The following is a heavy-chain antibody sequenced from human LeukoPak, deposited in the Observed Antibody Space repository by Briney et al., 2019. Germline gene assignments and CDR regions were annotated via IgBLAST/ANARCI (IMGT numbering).Heavy chain of an antibody. CDR1: GGSVSSYY. Sequence: SETLSLTCTVSGGSVSSYYWSWIRQPPGKGLEWTGYIYYSGRTNYNPSLKSRVTVSVDTSKNQFSLKLSSVTAADTAVYYCARGPNRYYFDYWGQGTLVSVSS. J-gene: IGHJ4*02. V-gene: IGHV4-59*02. CDR2: IYYSGRT. CDR3: ARGPNRYYFDY. D-gene: IGHD2/OR15-2a*01.